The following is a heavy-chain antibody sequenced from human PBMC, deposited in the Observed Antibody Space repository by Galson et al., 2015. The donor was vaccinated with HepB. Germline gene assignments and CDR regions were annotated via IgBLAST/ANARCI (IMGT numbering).Heavy chain of an antibody. CDR3: ARVLGEGGGYGSGSFTTWGY. CDR1: GSTFIDFG. D-gene: IGHD3-10*01. V-gene: IGHV1-18*01. J-gene: IGHJ4*02. Sequence: SVKVSCKASGSTFIDFGISWVRQAPGQGPEWMGWINTSNGKANYAQKLQDRVTMTTDTSTRTAYMDLRSLRSDDTAVYYCARVLGEGGGYGSGSFTTWGYWGQGTLVTVSS. CDR2: INTSNGKA.